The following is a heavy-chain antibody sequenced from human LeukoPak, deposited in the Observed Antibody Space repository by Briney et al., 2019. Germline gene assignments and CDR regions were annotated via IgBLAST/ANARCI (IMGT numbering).Heavy chain of an antibody. D-gene: IGHD3-22*01. CDR3: ARHPYDSSGYPP. CDR1: GATFTTYA. V-gene: IGHV1-2*02. CDR2: INPNSGGT. J-gene: IGHJ5*02. Sequence: ASVKVSCKASGATFTTYAINWVRQAPGQGLEWMGWINPNSGGTNYAQKFQGRVTMTRDTSISTAYMELSRLRSDDTAVYYCARHPYDSSGYPPWGQGTLVTVSS.